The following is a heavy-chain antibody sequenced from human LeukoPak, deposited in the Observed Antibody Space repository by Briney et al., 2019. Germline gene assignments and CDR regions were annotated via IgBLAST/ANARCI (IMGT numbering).Heavy chain of an antibody. J-gene: IGHJ6*03. CDR3: ARETTRDRFMDV. D-gene: IGHD4-17*01. Sequence: SETLSLTCSVSGGSIRSSSYYWAWIRQPPGEGLEWIGSIYSSGFTSYKPSLKSRLTISVDTSKNQFSLKLSSVTAADTAVYYCARETTRDRFMDVWGKGTTVTVSS. CDR2: IYSSGFT. V-gene: IGHV4-39*02. CDR1: GGSIRSSSYY.